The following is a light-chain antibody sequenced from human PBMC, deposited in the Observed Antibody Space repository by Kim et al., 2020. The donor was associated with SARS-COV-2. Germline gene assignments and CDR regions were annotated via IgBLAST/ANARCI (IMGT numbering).Light chain of an antibody. Sequence: EIVLTQSPGTLSLSPGERATLSCRASQSVSNSYLAWYQQRPGQAPRLLICGAIYRATGIPDRFSGSGSGTDFTLTISRLEPEDFAVYYCQHYGRSPPITFGQGTRLEIK. V-gene: IGKV3-20*01. CDR3: QHYGRSPPIT. CDR1: QSVSNSY. CDR2: GAI. J-gene: IGKJ5*01.